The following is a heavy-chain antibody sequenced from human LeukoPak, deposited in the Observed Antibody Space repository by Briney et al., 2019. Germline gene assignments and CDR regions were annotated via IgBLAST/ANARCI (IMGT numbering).Heavy chain of an antibody. Sequence: ASVKVSCKASGYTLTSYYMHWVRQAPGQGLEWMGWINPNSGGTNYAQKFQGRVTMTRDTSISTAYMELSRLRSDDTAVYYCARLAAAGGWFDPWGQGTLVTVSS. J-gene: IGHJ5*02. CDR2: INPNSGGT. CDR1: GYTLTSYY. V-gene: IGHV1-2*02. CDR3: ARLAAAGGWFDP. D-gene: IGHD6-13*01.